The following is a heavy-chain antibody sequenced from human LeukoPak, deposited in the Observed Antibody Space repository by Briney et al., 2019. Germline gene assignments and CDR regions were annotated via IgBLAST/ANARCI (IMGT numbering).Heavy chain of an antibody. CDR3: ARDLMGIAYRGAFYY. D-gene: IGHD6-13*01. V-gene: IGHV3-7*03. Sequence: GGSLRLSCAASEFTFNNYWMSWVRQAPGKGLEWVANIKQDGSEKYYVDSVKGRFTISRDNAKNSLYLQMNSLRAEDTAVYYCARDLMGIAYRGAFYYWGQGTLVTVSS. CDR1: EFTFNNYW. J-gene: IGHJ4*02. CDR2: IKQDGSEK.